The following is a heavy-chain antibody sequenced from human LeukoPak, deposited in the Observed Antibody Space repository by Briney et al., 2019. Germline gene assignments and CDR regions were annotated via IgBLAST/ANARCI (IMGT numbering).Heavy chain of an antibody. CDR2: INPSGGST. J-gene: IGHJ4*02. CDR3: ARGATRYCGGDCLDY. D-gene: IGHD2-21*02. Sequence: ASVKVSCKASGYTFTSYYMHWVRQAPGQGLEGMGIINPSGGSTSYAQKFQGRVTMTRDTSTSTVYMELSSLRSEDTAVYYCARGATRYCGGDCLDYWGQGTLVTVSS. V-gene: IGHV1-46*01. CDR1: GYTFTSYY.